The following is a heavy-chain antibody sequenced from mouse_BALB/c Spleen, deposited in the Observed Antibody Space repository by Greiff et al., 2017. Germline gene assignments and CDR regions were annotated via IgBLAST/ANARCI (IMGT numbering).Heavy chain of an antibody. V-gene: IGHV5-9-4*01. CDR3: ARELGGYDVGYYAMDY. CDR2: ISSGGSYT. Sequence: EVKLVESGGGLVKPGGSLKLSCAASGFTFSSYAMSWVRQSPEKRLEWVAEISSGGSYTYYPDTVTGRFTISRDNAKNTLYLEMSSLRSEDTAMYYCARELGGYDVGYYAMDYWGQGTSVTVSS. D-gene: IGHD2-2*01. J-gene: IGHJ4*01. CDR1: GFTFSSYA.